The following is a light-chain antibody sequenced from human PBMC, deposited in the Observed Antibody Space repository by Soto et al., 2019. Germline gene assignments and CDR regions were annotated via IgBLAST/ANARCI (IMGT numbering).Light chain of an antibody. CDR1: QSLLHTNGYTY. J-gene: IGKJ2*02. CDR2: LGS. V-gene: IGKV2-28*01. Sequence: DIVMTQSPLSLPVTPGEPASISCRSGQSLLHTNGYTYLDWYLQKPGQSPQLLIYLGSTRASGVPDRFSGSASGTDFTLKISRVEAEDVGVYYCMQALQTPWTFGQGTKLEIK. CDR3: MQALQTPWT.